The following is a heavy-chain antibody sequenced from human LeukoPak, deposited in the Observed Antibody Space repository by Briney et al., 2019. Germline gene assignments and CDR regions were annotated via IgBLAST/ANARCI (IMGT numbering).Heavy chain of an antibody. V-gene: IGHV6-1*01. CDR2: TYYRSKWYN. CDR3: ARSSNLHYFDY. CDR1: GDSVSNNSAI. Sequence: SQTLSLTCAISGDSVSNNSAIWIWIRQSPSRGLQWLGRTYYRSKWYNDYAVSVKSRITLNVDTSKNQISLQLNSVTPEDTAVYYCARSSNLHYFDYWGQGTQVTVSS. J-gene: IGHJ4*02.